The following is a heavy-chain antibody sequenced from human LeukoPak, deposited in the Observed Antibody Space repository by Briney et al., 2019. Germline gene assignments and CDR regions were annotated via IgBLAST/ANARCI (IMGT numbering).Heavy chain of an antibody. CDR3: ARESPGDPY. Sequence: PGGSLRLSCAASGFTFSAYSMNWVRQAPGKGLEWVSYISSSSSMIFYADSVKGRFTISRDNDKNSLYLQMNSLRAEDTAVYYCARESPGDPYWGQGTLVTVSS. J-gene: IGHJ1*01. D-gene: IGHD3-10*01. V-gene: IGHV3-48*01. CDR1: GFTFSAYS. CDR2: ISSSSSMI.